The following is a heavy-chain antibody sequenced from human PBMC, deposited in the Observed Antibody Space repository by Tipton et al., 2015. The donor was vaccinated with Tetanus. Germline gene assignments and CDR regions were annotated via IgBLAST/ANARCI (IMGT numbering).Heavy chain of an antibody. J-gene: IGHJ5*02. Sequence: GLVKPSETLSLTCIVSGGSLRSSDYYGAWVRQSPVKGLEWIGSVSYSGRTYYNPSLKSRVTMSVDTSKKDFSVRLTSVTVADTAVYYCARDPGIASAGLWFDPWGQGTLVTVSS. CDR1: GGSLRSSDYY. D-gene: IGHD6-13*01. V-gene: IGHV4-39*02. CDR2: VSYSGRT. CDR3: ARDPGIASAGLWFDP.